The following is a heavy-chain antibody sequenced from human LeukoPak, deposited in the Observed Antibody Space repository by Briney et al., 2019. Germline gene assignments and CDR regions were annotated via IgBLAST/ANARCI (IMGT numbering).Heavy chain of an antibody. V-gene: IGHV1-2*02. Sequence: ASVTVSCKASGYTFTGYYMHWVRQAPGQGLEWMGWINPNSGGTNYAQNFQGRVTMTRDTSISTAYMELSGLRSDDTAIYYCERGKSPYYFDYWGQGTLVTVSS. CDR1: GYTFTGYY. CDR3: ERGKSPYYFDY. CDR2: INPNSGGT. J-gene: IGHJ4*02.